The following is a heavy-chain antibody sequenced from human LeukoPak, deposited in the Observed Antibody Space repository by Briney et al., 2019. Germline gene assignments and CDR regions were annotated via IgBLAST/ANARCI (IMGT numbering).Heavy chain of an antibody. D-gene: IGHD1-26*01. J-gene: IGHJ4*02. CDR3: ARVSIVGATKYFDY. CDR1: GGSISSYY. V-gene: IGHV4-38-2*02. Sequence: PSETLSLTCTVSGGSISSYYWGWIRQPPGKGLEWIGSIYHSGSTYYNPSLKSRVTISVDTSKNQFSLKLSSVTAADTAVYYCARVSIVGATKYFDYWGQGTLVTVSS. CDR2: IYHSGST.